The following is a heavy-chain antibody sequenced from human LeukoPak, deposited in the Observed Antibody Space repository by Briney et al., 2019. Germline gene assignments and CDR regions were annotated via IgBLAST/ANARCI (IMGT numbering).Heavy chain of an antibody. Sequence: SETLSLTCTVSGGSISSYYWSWIRQPPGKGLEWIGYIYYSGSTNYNPSLKSRVTISVDTSKNQFSLKLSSVTAADTAVYYCARDLVGYYEGKDAFDIWGQGTMVTVSS. CDR3: ARDLVGYYEGKDAFDI. D-gene: IGHD1-26*01. V-gene: IGHV4-59*12. J-gene: IGHJ3*02. CDR1: GGSISSYY. CDR2: IYYSGST.